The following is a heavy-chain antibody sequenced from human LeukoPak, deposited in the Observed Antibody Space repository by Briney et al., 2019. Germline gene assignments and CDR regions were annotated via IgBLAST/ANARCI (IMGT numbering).Heavy chain of an antibody. J-gene: IGHJ4*02. V-gene: IGHV1-2*02. CDR3: ARDLVVVVAATPGY. Sequence: ASVKVSCKAYTFTSYYMHWVRQAPGQGLEWMGWINPNSGGTNYAQKFQGRVTMTRDTSISTAYMELSRLRSDDTAVYYCARDLVVVVAATPGYWGQGTLVTVSS. CDR2: INPNSGGT. D-gene: IGHD2-15*01. CDR1: YTFTSYY.